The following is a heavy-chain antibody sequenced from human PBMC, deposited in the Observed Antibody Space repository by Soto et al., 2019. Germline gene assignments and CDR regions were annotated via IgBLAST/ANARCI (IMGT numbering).Heavy chain of an antibody. CDR2: IYYSGST. CDR3: ARGYGFWSGRNWFEP. V-gene: IGHV4-61*01. CDR1: GGSVSSGSYY. D-gene: IGHD3-3*01. Sequence: KTSETLSLTCTVSGGSVSSGSYYWSWIQQPPGKGLEWIGYIYYSGSTNYNPSLKSRVTISVDTSKNQFSLKLSSVTAADTAVYYCARGYGFWSGRNWFEPLGQGTLVTVSS. J-gene: IGHJ5*02.